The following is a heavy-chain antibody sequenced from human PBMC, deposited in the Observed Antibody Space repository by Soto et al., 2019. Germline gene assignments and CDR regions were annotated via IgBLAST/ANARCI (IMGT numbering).Heavy chain of an antibody. CDR3: AREIELGYCMDV. CDR1: GGSISSGDYY. J-gene: IGHJ6*02. D-gene: IGHD1-26*01. CDR2: IYYSGST. Sequence: SETLSLTCTVSGGSISSGDYYWSWIRQPPGKGLEWIGYIYYSGSTYYNPSLKSRVTISVDTSKNQFSLKLSSVTAADTAVYYCAREIELGYCMDVWGQGTTVTVSS. V-gene: IGHV4-30-4*01.